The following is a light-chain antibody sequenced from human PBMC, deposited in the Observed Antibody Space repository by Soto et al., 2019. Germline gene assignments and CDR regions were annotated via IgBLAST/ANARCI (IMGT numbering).Light chain of an antibody. CDR3: KQYNTFWT. CDR1: QMIYTW. J-gene: IGKJ1*01. CDR2: EAS. V-gene: IGKV1-5*03. Sequence: DIQMTQSPSTLSASVGDRVTITCRASQMIYTWLAWYQQKPGKAPKLLIYEASSLDVGVPSRFSGSGSGTEFTLNISSLQPDDFATYSCKQYNTFWTFGQGTKV.